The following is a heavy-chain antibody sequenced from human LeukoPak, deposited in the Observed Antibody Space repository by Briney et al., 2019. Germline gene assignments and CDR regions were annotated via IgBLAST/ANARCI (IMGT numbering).Heavy chain of an antibody. CDR2: ISSSGGTI. Sequence: GGSLRLSCSASGFTFSSYEMNRVRQAPGKGLEWVSYISSSGGTIYYADSVKGRFTISRDNAKNSLYLQMNSLRAEDTAVYYCARDLSYCTITSCSYYYYGMDVWGRGTTVTVSS. CDR1: GFTFSSYE. CDR3: ARDLSYCTITSCSYYYYGMDV. D-gene: IGHD2-2*01. V-gene: IGHV3-48*03. J-gene: IGHJ6*02.